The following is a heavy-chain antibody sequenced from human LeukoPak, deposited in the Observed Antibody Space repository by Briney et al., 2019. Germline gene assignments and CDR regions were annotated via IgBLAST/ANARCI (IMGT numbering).Heavy chain of an antibody. CDR3: AKARRHIVVVTANFDY. CDR1: GFTFSSYA. Sequence: GGSLRLSCAASGFTFSSYAMSWVRQAPGKGLEWVSAISGSGGSTYCADSVKGRFTISRDNSKNTLYLQMNSLRAEDTAVYYCAKARRHIVVVTANFDYWGQGTLVTVSS. D-gene: IGHD2-21*02. V-gene: IGHV3-23*01. J-gene: IGHJ4*02. CDR2: ISGSGGST.